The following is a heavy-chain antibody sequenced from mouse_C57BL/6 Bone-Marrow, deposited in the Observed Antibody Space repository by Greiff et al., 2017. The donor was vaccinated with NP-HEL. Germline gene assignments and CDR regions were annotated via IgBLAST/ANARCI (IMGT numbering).Heavy chain of an antibody. Sequence: QVQLKQPGAELVKPGASVKLSCKASGYTFTSYWMHWVKQRPGRGLEWIGRIAPNSGGTKYNEKFKSKATLTVDKPSSTAYMQLSSLTSEDSAVYYCARESTMICRAFDYWGQGTTLTVSS. J-gene: IGHJ2*01. D-gene: IGHD2-4*01. CDR3: ARESTMICRAFDY. CDR2: IAPNSGGT. V-gene: IGHV1-72*01. CDR1: GYTFTSYW.